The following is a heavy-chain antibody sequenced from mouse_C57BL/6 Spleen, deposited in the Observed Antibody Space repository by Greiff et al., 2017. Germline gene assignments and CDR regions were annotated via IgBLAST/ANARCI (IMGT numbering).Heavy chain of an antibody. CDR2: INPYNGGT. Sequence: VQLQQSGPVLVKPGASVKMSCKASGYTFTDYYMNWVKQSHGKSLEWIGVINPYNGGTSYNQKFKGKATLTVDKSSSTAYMELNSLTSEDSAVYYCAPYSNIYYYAMDYWGQGTSVTVSS. D-gene: IGHD2-5*01. CDR1: GYTFTDYY. CDR3: APYSNIYYYAMDY. V-gene: IGHV1-19*01. J-gene: IGHJ4*01.